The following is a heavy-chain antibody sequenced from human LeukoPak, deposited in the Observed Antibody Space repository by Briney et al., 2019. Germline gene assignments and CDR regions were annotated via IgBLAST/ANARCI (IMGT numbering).Heavy chain of an antibody. CDR1: GESLNSYY. D-gene: IGHD2-15*01. CDR3: ARGAWATRLGS. V-gene: IGHV4-34*01. Sequence: PSETLSLTCAVYGESLNSYYWSWIRQPPGKGLEWIGEIYESGSTEYNPSLKSRVTISMVPSKQQFSLSLTSVTAADTAVYYCARGAWATRLGSWGLGTPVIVPS. J-gene: IGHJ4*02. CDR2: IYESGST.